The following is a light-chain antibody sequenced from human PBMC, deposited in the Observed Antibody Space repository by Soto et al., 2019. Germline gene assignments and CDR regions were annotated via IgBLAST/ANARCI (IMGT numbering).Light chain of an antibody. V-gene: IGKV3-15*01. J-gene: IGKJ4*01. Sequence: EIFMAQSPATVSVSPEKRATLSCRATQSISRHLAWYQQKPGQAPRLLLYGASTRATGIQARFSGSGSGTEFSLTSRCLRSEDFAVYYCQQFYTWPPVTVGGGPKVDSK. CDR1: QSISRH. CDR3: QQFYTWPPVT. CDR2: GAS.